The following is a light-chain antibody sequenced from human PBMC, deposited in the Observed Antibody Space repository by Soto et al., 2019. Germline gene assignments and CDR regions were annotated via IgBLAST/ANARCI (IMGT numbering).Light chain of an antibody. J-gene: IGLJ1*01. CDR3: SSYGGYNNVV. CDR1: SSDVGGYNY. V-gene: IGLV2-8*01. Sequence: QTVRCQSPSASGGPGQSFTICCTGNSSDVGGYNYVSWFQQHPGKAPKLIIHEVNQRPSGVPDRFSGSKSGNTASLTVSGLQAEDEGTYYCSSYGGYNNVVFGTGTKVTVL. CDR2: EVN.